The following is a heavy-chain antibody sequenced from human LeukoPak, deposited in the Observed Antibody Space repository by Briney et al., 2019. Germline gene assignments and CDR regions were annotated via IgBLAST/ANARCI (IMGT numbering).Heavy chain of an antibody. D-gene: IGHD1-14*01. CDR3: ARDSSGIQVWLTLDS. CDR1: GASISSTNYY. J-gene: IGHJ4*02. Sequence: SETLSLTCTDSGASISSTNYYWVWIRQAPGKGLEWLGSLYYNVKTYYNPSLKSRLTISEDMSKNQFSLRLSSVTAADTAVYYCARDSSGIQVWLTLDSWGQGFLLTVSS. CDR2: LYYNVKT. V-gene: IGHV4-39*07.